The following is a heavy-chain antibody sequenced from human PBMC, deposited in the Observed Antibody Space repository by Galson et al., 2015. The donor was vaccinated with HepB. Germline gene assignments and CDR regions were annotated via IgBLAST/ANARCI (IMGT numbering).Heavy chain of an antibody. D-gene: IGHD3-10*01. V-gene: IGHV3-30*03. J-gene: IGHJ5*02. CDR1: GFTFSSYG. Sequence: SLRLSCAASGFTFSSYGMHWVRQAPGKGLEWVAVISYDGSNKYYADSVKGRFTISRDNSKNTLYLQMNSLRAEDTAVYYCAGRGVLGWFDPWGQGTLVTVSS. CDR2: ISYDGSNK. CDR3: AGRGVLGWFDP.